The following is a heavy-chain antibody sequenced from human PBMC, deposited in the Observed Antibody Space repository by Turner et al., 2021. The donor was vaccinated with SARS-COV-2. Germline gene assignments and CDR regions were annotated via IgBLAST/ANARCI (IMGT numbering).Heavy chain of an antibody. D-gene: IGHD6-13*01. CDR1: GDTFSSYT. CDR2: ISPILGIA. J-gene: IGHJ6*02. V-gene: IGHV1-69*08. CDR3: ARDEGEIAAAGIVYYYGMDV. Sequence: QLQLVQSGAEVKKPGSSVKFSCQASGDTFSSYTISWVRQAPGQGLEWMGRISPILGIANYAQKFQGRVTITADKSTSTAYMELSSLRSEDTAVDYCARDEGEIAAAGIVYYYGMDVWGQGTTVTVSS.